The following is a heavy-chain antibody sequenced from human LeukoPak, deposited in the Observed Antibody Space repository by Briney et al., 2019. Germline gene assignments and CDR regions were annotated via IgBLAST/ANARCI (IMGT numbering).Heavy chain of an antibody. CDR2: ISSSSSYI. CDR1: GFTFSSYS. V-gene: IGHV3-21*01. J-gene: IGHJ4*02. D-gene: IGHD1-14*01. CDR3: AKEKGDRDAYFDY. Sequence: SGGSLRLSCAASGFTFSSYSMNWVRQAPGKGLEWVSSISSSSSYIYYADSVKGRFTISRDNAKNSLYLQMNSLRAEDTAVYYCAKEKGDRDAYFDYWGQGTLVTVSS.